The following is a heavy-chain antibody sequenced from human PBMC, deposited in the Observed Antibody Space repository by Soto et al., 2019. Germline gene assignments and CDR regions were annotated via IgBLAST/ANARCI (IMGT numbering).Heavy chain of an antibody. Sequence: ETQLVESGGGLVKPGGSLRLSCAASGFSFSNAWMRWVRQAPGKGLEWLGHIKKKTDGGTADYAAPVKGRFTISRDDSKDTLYLQMNSLRTEDTAVYYCRTQWLDWGQGTLVTVSS. CDR1: GFSFSNAW. CDR2: IKKKTDGGTA. CDR3: RTQWLD. J-gene: IGHJ4*02. D-gene: IGHD6-19*01. V-gene: IGHV3-15*01.